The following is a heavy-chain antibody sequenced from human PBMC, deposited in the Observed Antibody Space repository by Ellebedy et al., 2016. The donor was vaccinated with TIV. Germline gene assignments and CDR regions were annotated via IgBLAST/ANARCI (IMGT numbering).Heavy chain of an antibody. CDR3: AGSSGWSGEGGS. CDR1: AFTSDPYW. J-gene: IGHJ4*02. V-gene: IGHV3-7*03. Sequence: GGSLRLXCAASAFTSDPYWMTWVRQAPGKGLEWVANINRDGSDKNYVDSVKGRFTISRDNAKKSLYLQMTSLRDEDTAVYYCAGSSGWSGEGGSWGQGTLVTVSS. CDR2: INRDGSDK. D-gene: IGHD6-19*01.